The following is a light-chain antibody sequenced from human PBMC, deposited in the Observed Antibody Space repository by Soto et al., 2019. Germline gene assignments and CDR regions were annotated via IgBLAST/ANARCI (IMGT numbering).Light chain of an antibody. CDR1: QDIRTS. CDR2: GAS. CDR3: QHYDNLPPFS. V-gene: IGKV1-33*01. J-gene: IGKJ3*01. Sequence: DIQMTQSPSSLSASVGARVSITCQASQDIRTSLSWYQQKPGRAPKLLIYGASNLETGVPSRFRGSGSGTDFTFTISSLQPEDIATYYSQHYDNLPPFSFGPGTKVDIK.